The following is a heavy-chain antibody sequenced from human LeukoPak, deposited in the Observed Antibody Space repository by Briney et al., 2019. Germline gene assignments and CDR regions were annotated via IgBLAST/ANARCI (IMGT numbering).Heavy chain of an antibody. D-gene: IGHD2-15*01. V-gene: IGHV3-30-3*01. CDR1: GFTFSNYA. Sequence: PGRSLRLSCAASGFTFSNYAMHWVRQAPGKGLEWVAVISHHASNQYYADSVKGRFTISRDNSKNTLYLQMNSLRTEDTAVYYCATQPCSGGSCYLGYWGQGTLVTVSS. CDR3: ATQPCSGGSCYLGY. J-gene: IGHJ4*02. CDR2: ISHHASNQ.